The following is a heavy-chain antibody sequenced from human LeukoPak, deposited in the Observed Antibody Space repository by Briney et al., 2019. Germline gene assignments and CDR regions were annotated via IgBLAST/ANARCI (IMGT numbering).Heavy chain of an antibody. CDR1: GFTFSSYS. CDR2: ISSSSSYI. Sequence: GGSLRLSCAASGFTFSSYSMNRVRQAPGKGLEWVSSISSSSSYIYYADSVKGRFTISRDNAKNSLYLQMNSLRAEDTAVYYCARDKAVVVPSHGMDVWGKGTTVTVSS. D-gene: IGHD2-2*01. J-gene: IGHJ6*04. V-gene: IGHV3-21*01. CDR3: ARDKAVVVPSHGMDV.